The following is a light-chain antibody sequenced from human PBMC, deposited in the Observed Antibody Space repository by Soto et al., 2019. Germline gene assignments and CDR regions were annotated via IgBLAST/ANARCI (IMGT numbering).Light chain of an antibody. CDR1: SNDVGGYDL. Sequence: QSALTQPASVSGSPGQSITISCTGTSNDVGGYDLVSWYQHHPGKAPKLMIYDATKRPSGVSDRFSGSKSGNTASLTISALQAEDEADYSCCSFAGGATFVFGGGTKLTVL. V-gene: IGLV2-23*02. CDR3: CSFAGGATFV. CDR2: DAT. J-gene: IGLJ2*01.